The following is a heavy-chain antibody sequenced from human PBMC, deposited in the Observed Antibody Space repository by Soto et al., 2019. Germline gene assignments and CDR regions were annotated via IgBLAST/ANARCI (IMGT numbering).Heavy chain of an antibody. CDR3: ARVEGTSYYDFWSGYGASYNWFDP. CDR1: GFTFSSYW. V-gene: IGHV3-7*01. Sequence: PGGSLRLSCAASGFTFSSYWMSWVRQAPGKGLEWVANIKQDGSEKYYVDSVKGRFTISRDNAKNSLYLQMNSLRAEDTAVYYCARVEGTSYYDFWSGYGASYNWFDPWGQGTLVTVSS. J-gene: IGHJ5*02. CDR2: IKQDGSEK. D-gene: IGHD3-3*01.